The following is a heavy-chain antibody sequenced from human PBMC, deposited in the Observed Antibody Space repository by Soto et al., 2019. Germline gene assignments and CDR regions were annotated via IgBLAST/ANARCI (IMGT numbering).Heavy chain of an antibody. V-gene: IGHV5-10-1*01. J-gene: IGHJ4*02. CDR2: IDPSDSYT. Sequence: GESLKISCKGSGYSFTSYWISWVRQMPGKGLEWMGRIDPSDSYTNYSPSFQGHVTISADKPISTAYLQWSSLKASDTAMYYCARRSSSWVYYFDYWGQGTLVTVSS. D-gene: IGHD6-13*01. CDR3: ARRSSSWVYYFDY. CDR1: GYSFTSYW.